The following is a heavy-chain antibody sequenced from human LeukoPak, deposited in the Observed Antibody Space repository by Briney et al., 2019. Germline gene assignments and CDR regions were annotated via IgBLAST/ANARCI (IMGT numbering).Heavy chain of an antibody. CDR3: AKDDSSGWPHYYGMDV. J-gene: IGHJ6*02. CDR1: GFTFDDSA. CDR2: ISWNSGSI. D-gene: IGHD6-19*01. Sequence: GGSLRLSGAASGFTFDDSAMHWVRQAPGKGLEWVSGISWNSGSIGYADSVKGRFTISRDNAKNSLYLQMNSLRAEDTALYYCAKDDSSGWPHYYGMDVWGQGTTVTVSS. V-gene: IGHV3-9*01.